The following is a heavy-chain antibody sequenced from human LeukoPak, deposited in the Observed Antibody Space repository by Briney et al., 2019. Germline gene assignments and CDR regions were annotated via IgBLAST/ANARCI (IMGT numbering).Heavy chain of an antibody. CDR1: GGSISSYH. CDR2: LYTRGGT. CDR3: ARSGSYANDAFHI. J-gene: IGHJ3*02. D-gene: IGHD1-26*01. V-gene: IGHV4-4*07. Sequence: SETLSLTCTVSGGSISSYHWSWIRQPAGKGLEWIGRLYTRGGTNYNPSLKSRVSMSVDTSKSQFSLELNSVTAADTAVYYCARSGSYANDAFHIWGQGTMVTVSS.